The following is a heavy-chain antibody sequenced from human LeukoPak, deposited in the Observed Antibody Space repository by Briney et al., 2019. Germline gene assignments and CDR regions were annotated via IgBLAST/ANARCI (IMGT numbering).Heavy chain of an antibody. V-gene: IGHV3-21*01. CDR1: GFTFSSYS. CDR3: ARGGYDFWSPNYYFDY. Sequence: PGGFLRLSCAASGFTFSSYSMNWVRQAPGKGLEWVSSISSSSSYIYYADSVKGRFTISRDNAKNSLYLQMNSLRAEDTAVYYCARGGYDFWSPNYYFDYWGQGTLVTVSS. D-gene: IGHD3-3*01. CDR2: ISSSSSYI. J-gene: IGHJ4*02.